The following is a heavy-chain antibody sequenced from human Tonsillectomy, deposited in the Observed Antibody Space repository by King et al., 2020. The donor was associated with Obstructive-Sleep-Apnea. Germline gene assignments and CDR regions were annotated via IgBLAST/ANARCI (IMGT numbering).Heavy chain of an antibody. Sequence: QLQESGPGLVKPSETLSLTCTVSGGSISRNYWSWIRQPAGKGLEWIGRVYSSGRTNDNPSLRSRASMSVDTSKNQFSLKLTSLTAADTAVYFCVRDQWLIGYFDYWGQGILVTVSS. CDR1: GGSISRNY. CDR2: VYSSGRT. D-gene: IGHD6-19*01. CDR3: VRDQWLIGYFDY. J-gene: IGHJ4*02. V-gene: IGHV4-4*07.